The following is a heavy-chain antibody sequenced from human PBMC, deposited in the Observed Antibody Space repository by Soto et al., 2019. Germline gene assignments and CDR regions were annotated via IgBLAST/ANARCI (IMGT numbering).Heavy chain of an antibody. CDR2: ISGSGGST. J-gene: IGHJ4*02. V-gene: IGHV3-23*01. Sequence: GGSLRLSCAASGFTFSSYAMSWVRQAPGKGLEWVSAISGSGGSTYYADSVKGRFTISRDNSKNTLYLQMNSLRAEDTAVYYCANEGYSYGYIFVQGPPPRYWGQGTLVTVSS. CDR1: GFTFSSYA. CDR3: ANEGYSYGYIFVQGPPPRY. D-gene: IGHD5-18*01.